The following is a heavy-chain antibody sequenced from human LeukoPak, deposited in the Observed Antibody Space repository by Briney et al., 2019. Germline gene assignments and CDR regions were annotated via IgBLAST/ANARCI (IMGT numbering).Heavy chain of an antibody. J-gene: IGHJ4*02. CDR2: IIPIFGTA. D-gene: IGHD3-22*01. Sequence: ASVKVSCKASGGTFSSYAISWVRQAPGQGLEWMGGIIPIFGTANYAQKFQGRVTITADESTSTAYMELSSLRSEDTAVYYCAREGGGYYDNSYYFDYWGQGTLVTVSS. V-gene: IGHV1-69*13. CDR3: AREGGGYYDNSYYFDY. CDR1: GGTFSSYA.